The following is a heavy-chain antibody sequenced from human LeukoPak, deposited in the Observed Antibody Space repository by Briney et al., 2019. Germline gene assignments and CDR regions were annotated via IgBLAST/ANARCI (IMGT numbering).Heavy chain of an antibody. D-gene: IGHD2-2*01. CDR3: ARDTEGYCSSTSCYAGYYYGMDV. CDR2: ISSSGSTI. V-gene: IGHV3-48*03. Sequence: PGGSLRLSCAASGFTFSSYEMNWVRQAPGKGLEWVSYISSSGSTIYYADSVKGRFTISRDNAKNSLYLQMNSLRAEDTAVYYCARDTEGYCSSTSCYAGYYYGMDVWGQGTTVTVSS. J-gene: IGHJ6*02. CDR1: GFTFSSYE.